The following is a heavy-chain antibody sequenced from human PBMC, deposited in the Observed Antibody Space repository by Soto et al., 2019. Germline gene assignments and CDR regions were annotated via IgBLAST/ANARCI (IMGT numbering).Heavy chain of an antibody. D-gene: IGHD2-2*01. V-gene: IGHV3-30*18. CDR2: ISYDGSNK. Sequence: PGGSLRLSCAASGFTFSSYGMHWVRQAPGKGLEWVAVISYDGSNKYYADSVKGRFTISRDNSKNTLYLQMNSLRAEDTAVYYCAKDTRVVPAAQAGTFDYWGQGTLVTVS. J-gene: IGHJ4*02. CDR1: GFTFSSYG. CDR3: AKDTRVVPAAQAGTFDY.